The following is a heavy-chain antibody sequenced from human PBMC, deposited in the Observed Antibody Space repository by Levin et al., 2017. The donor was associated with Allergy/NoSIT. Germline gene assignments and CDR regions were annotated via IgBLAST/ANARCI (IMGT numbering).Heavy chain of an antibody. CDR3: ARNVRGVPYYFDS. CDR2: FNWDGSAT. CDR1: GFTFDDYA. Sequence: GESLKISCVGSGFTFDDYALSWVRQTPGKGLEWVSGFNWDGSATTYADSVKGRFTISRDNAQNPLYLQMDRLGAEDAVLYHCARNVRGVPYYFDSWGQGTLVTVSS. J-gene: IGHJ4*02. D-gene: IGHD3-10*01. V-gene: IGHV3-20*01.